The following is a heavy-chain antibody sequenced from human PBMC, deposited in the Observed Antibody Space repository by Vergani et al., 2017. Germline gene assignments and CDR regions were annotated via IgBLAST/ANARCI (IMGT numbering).Heavy chain of an antibody. J-gene: IGHJ5*02. CDR3: ARLVVVPAAILLGWFDP. V-gene: IGHV4-59*01. CDR1: GGSIRSYY. D-gene: IGHD2-2*02. Sequence: QVQLQESGPGLVKPSETLSLTCTVSGGSIRSYYWSWIRQPPGKGLEWIGYIYYSGSTNYNPSLKSRVTISVDPSQSQFSLKLSSVTAADTAVYYCARLVVVPAAILLGWFDPWGQGTLVTVSS. CDR2: IYYSGST.